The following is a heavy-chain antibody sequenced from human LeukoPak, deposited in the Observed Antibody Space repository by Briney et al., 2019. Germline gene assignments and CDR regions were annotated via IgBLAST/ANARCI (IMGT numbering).Heavy chain of an antibody. Sequence: GGSLRLSCAASGFTFSSYAMSWVRQAPGKGLEWVSAISGSGGSTYYADSVKGRFTISRDNAKNSLYLQMNSLRAEDTAVYYCASEGQTIFGDLYYFDYWGQGTLVTVSS. J-gene: IGHJ4*02. CDR2: ISGSGGST. D-gene: IGHD3-3*01. CDR3: ASEGQTIFGDLYYFDY. CDR1: GFTFSSYA. V-gene: IGHV3-23*01.